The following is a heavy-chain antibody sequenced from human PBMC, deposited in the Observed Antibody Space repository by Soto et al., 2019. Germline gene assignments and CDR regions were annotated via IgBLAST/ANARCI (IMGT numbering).Heavy chain of an antibody. V-gene: IGHV4-59*12. Sequence: QMQLQESGPGVVKPSETLSLTCTVSGASISTYYWTWIRQAPGKGLEWIGYLYYSGNTNYNPSLKSRVTKSVDTSKNHFYLTLTSATAAYTAVHFCATAGAEGGLDVWGPGTTVAVSS. D-gene: IGHD4-17*01. CDR1: GASISTYY. J-gene: IGHJ6*02. CDR3: ATAGAEGGLDV. CDR2: LYYSGNT.